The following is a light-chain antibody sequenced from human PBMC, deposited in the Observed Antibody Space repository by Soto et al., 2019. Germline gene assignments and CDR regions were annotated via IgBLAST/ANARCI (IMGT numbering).Light chain of an antibody. J-gene: IGKJ4*01. Sequence: DIQMTQSPSSLSASVGDRVTITCRASQGIRNDLGWYQQKPGKAPKRLIYAASSLQSGVPSRFSGGGSGTDFTLTISSLEPEDFAVYYCQQRSNWPTFGGGTKVDIK. CDR2: AAS. CDR3: QQRSNWPT. V-gene: IGKV1-17*01. CDR1: QGIRND.